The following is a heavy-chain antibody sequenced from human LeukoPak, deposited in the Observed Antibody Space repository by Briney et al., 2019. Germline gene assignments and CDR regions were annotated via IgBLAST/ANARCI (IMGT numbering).Heavy chain of an antibody. CDR2: IKQDGSEK. J-gene: IGHJ4*02. CDR1: GFTFSSYA. Sequence: GGSLRLSCAASGFTFSSYAMSWVRQAPGKGLEWVANIKQDGSEKYYVDSVKGRFTISRDNAKNSLYLQMNSLRAEDTAVYYCARPPYYSTGGQGTLVTVSS. V-gene: IGHV3-7*01. D-gene: IGHD3-10*01. CDR3: ARPPYYST.